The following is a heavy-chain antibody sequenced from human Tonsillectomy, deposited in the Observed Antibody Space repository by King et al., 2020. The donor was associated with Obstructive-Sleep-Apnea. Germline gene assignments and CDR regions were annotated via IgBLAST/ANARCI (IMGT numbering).Heavy chain of an antibody. Sequence: QLVQSGAEVKKPGASVRVFCKGSGYTLNELPIYWVRQAPGKGLEWMGGFYPEDGETIYAQKFQGRVTMTEDTSTDTAYLDLSFLRSEDTAVYYCATSKPMIVAVMVYWGQGTLVTVSS. CDR1: GYTLNELP. CDR3: ATSKPMIVAVMVY. CDR2: FYPEDGET. J-gene: IGHJ4*02. V-gene: IGHV1-24*01. D-gene: IGHD3-22*01.